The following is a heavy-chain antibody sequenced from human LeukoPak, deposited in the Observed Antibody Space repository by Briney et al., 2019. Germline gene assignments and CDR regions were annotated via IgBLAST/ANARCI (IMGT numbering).Heavy chain of an antibody. Sequence: PGGSLRLSCAASRFTFSNYAMNWVRQAPGKGLEWVSAISGTGGSTNYADSVKGRFTISRDNSKNTLFLEMNSLRAEDTAIYYCAPYCSANTCYLFEYWGLGTLVTVSS. D-gene: IGHD3-16*01. CDR1: RFTFSNYA. CDR3: APYCSANTCYLFEY. CDR2: ISGTGGST. V-gene: IGHV3-23*01. J-gene: IGHJ4*02.